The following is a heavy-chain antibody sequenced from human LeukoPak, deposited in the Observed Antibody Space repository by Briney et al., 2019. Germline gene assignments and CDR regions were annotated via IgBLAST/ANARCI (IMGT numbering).Heavy chain of an antibody. D-gene: IGHD6-19*01. V-gene: IGHV3-21*01. CDR1: GFAFRSYS. CDR2: ISSSSSYI. CDR3: ARGSQSSGWYSDAFDI. J-gene: IGHJ3*02. Sequence: GGSLRLSCAASGFAFRSYSMNWVRQAPGKGLEWVSSISSSSSYIYYADSVKGRFTISRDNAKNSLYLQMNSLRAEDTAVYYCARGSQSSGWYSDAFDIWGQGTMVTVSS.